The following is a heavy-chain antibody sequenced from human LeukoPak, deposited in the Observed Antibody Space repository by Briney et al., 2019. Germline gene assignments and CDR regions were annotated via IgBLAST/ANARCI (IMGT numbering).Heavy chain of an antibody. V-gene: IGHV4-59*01. CDR3: AGLVPATYYYYGMDV. CDR2: IYYSGST. J-gene: IGHJ6*02. Sequence: SSETLSLTCTVSGGSISSYYWSWIRQPPGKGLEWIGYIYYSGSTNYNPSLKSRVTISVDTSKNQFSLRLISVTAADTAVYYCAGLVPATYYYYGMDVWGQGTTVTVSS. CDR1: GGSISSYY. D-gene: IGHD6-19*01.